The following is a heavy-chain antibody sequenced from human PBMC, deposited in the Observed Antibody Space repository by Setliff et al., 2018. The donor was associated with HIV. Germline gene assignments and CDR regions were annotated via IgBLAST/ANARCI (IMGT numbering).Heavy chain of an antibody. Sequence: GGSLRLSCVASGFTFSTFAMHWVRQAPGKGLEWVSVISYDGSRISYADSVKGRVTMTSDTSTSTVYMELSSLRSEDTAVYYCARALYTNLAHFDYLGQGTLVTVSS. J-gene: IGHJ4*02. CDR1: GFTFSTFA. V-gene: IGHV3-30*15. CDR2: ISYDGSRI. D-gene: IGHD4-4*01. CDR3: ARALYTNLAHFDY.